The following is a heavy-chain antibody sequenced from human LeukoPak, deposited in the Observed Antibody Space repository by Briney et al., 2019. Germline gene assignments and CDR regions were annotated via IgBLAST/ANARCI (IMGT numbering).Heavy chain of an antibody. V-gene: IGHV1-2*02. J-gene: IGHJ4*02. Sequence: ASVKVSCKASGYTFTAFTIHWVRLAPGQRPEWMGYINPNTGDTHYAQKFRDRVTLIRATSISTAKMELRRLTSDDSAVYFCARGRGATSPFEFWGQGTLVTVSS. CDR3: ARGRGATSPFEF. D-gene: IGHD1-26*01. CDR1: GYTFTAFT. CDR2: INPNTGDT.